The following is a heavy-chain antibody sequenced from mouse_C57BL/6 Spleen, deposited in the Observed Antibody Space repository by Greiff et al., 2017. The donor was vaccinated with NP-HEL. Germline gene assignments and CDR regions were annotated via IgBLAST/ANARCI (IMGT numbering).Heavy chain of an antibody. CDR2: INPSSGYT. D-gene: IGHD2-4*01. J-gene: IGHJ2*01. CDR1: GYTFTSYW. CDR3: ARSGYDYDVPLDY. Sequence: VQLQQSGAELAKPGASVKLSCKASGYTFTSYWMHWVKQRPGQGLEWIGYINPSSGYTKYNQKFKDKATLTADKSSSTAYMQLSSLTYEDSAVYSCARSGYDYDVPLDYWGQGTTLTVSS. V-gene: IGHV1-7*01.